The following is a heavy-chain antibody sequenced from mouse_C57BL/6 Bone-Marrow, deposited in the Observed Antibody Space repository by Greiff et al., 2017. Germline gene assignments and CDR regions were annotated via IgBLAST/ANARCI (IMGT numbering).Heavy chain of an antibody. CDR2: ISSGSSTI. CDR3: AIPTGN. CDR1: GFTFSDSG. D-gene: IGHD4-1*01. Sequence: EVKVVESGGGLVKPGGSLKLSCAASGFTFSDSGMHWVRQAPEKGLEWVAYISSGSSTIYYADTVKGRFTISRDNAKNTLFLQMTSLRSEDTAMYYCAIPTGNWGHGTTLTVSS. J-gene: IGHJ2*01. V-gene: IGHV5-17*01.